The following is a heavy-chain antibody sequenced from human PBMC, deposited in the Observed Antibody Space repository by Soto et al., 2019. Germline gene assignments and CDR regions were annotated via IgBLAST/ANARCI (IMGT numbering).Heavy chain of an antibody. Sequence: ASVKVSCKASGYTSSGYYMHWVRQAPGQGLEWMGWINPNSGGTNYAQKFQGWVTMTRDTSISTAYMELSRLRSDDTAVYYCARATRYDIYGMDVWGQGTTVTVSS. D-gene: IGHD3-9*01. V-gene: IGHV1-2*04. CDR2: INPNSGGT. CDR1: GYTSSGYY. CDR3: ARATRYDIYGMDV. J-gene: IGHJ6*02.